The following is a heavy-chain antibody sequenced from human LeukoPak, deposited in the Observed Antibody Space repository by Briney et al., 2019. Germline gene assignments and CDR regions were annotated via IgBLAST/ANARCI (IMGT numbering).Heavy chain of an antibody. D-gene: IGHD6-19*01. CDR1: GGSISSGSYY. CDR2: IYYSGST. CDR3: ARAVAGFDY. J-gene: IGHJ4*02. V-gene: IGHV4-61*01. Sequence: SETLSLTCTVSGGSISSGSYYWSWIRQPPGKGLEWIGYIYYSGSTNHNPSLKSRVTISVDTSKNQFSLKLSSVTAADTAVYYCARAVAGFDYWGQGTLATVSS.